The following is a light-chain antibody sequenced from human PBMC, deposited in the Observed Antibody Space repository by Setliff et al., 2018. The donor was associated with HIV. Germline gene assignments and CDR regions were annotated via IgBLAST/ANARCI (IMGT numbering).Light chain of an antibody. CDR2: EDN. V-gene: IGLV6-57*01. CDR1: SGNIASNY. CDR3: QSYDNSNVV. Sequence: NFMLTQPHSVSESPGKTVTISCTRSSGNIASNYVQWYQQRPGSSPTTVTYEDNQRPSGVPDRFSGSIDSSSNSASLTTSGLKTEDEADYYCQSYDNSNVVFGGGTKVTVL. J-gene: IGLJ2*01.